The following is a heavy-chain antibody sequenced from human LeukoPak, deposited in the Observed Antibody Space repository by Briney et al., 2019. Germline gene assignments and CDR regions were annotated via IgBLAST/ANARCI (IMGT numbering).Heavy chain of an antibody. CDR3: ARTHQYYYDSSGAASAFDI. CDR2: IYYSGST. CDR1: GGSISSYY. J-gene: IGHJ3*02. D-gene: IGHD3-22*01. V-gene: IGHV4-59*01. Sequence: PSETLSLTCTVFGGSISSYYWSWIRQPPGKGLEWIGYIYYSGSTNYNPSLKSRVTISVDTSKNQFSLKLSSVTAADTAVYYCARTHQYYYDSSGAASAFDIWGQGTTVTVSS.